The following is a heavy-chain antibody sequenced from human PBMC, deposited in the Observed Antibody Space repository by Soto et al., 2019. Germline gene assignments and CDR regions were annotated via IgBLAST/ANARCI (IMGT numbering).Heavy chain of an antibody. V-gene: IGHV1-3*01. Sequence: ASVKVSCKASGYTFTSYAMHLVRQAPGQRLEWMGWINAGNGNTKYSQKFQGRVTITRDTSASTAYMELSSLRSEDTAVYYCARLGPYYDFWSGDNWFDPWGQGTLVTVSS. CDR2: INAGNGNT. CDR3: ARLGPYYDFWSGDNWFDP. D-gene: IGHD3-3*01. CDR1: GYTFTSYA. J-gene: IGHJ5*02.